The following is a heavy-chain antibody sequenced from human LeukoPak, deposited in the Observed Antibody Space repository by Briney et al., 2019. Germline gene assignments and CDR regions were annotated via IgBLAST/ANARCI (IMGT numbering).Heavy chain of an antibody. CDR2: IDSSGGYM. D-gene: IGHD3-10*01. CDR3: VRWYGGSGLENYYYYMDV. Sequence: GGSLRLSCEASGFTFNTYSMNWARQAPGKGLEWVSSIDSSGGYMFYADSVKGRFIISRDNAKDSLYLQMNSLRAEDTAVYYCVRWYGGSGLENYYYYMDVWGKGTTVAISS. J-gene: IGHJ6*03. V-gene: IGHV3-21*04. CDR1: GFTFNTYS.